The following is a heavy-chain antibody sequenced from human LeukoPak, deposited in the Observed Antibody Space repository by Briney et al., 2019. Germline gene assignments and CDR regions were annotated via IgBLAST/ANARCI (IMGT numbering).Heavy chain of an antibody. Sequence: SETLSLTCTVSGGSIISGGYYWSWIRQHPGKGLEWIGYIYCSGSSYYNPSLKGRVAISVDTSKNQFSLKLNSVTAADTAVYYCATLYDSSGYFGYWGQGTLVTVSS. D-gene: IGHD3-22*01. CDR2: IYCSGSS. CDR1: GGSIISGGYY. CDR3: ATLYDSSGYFGY. V-gene: IGHV4-31*03. J-gene: IGHJ4*02.